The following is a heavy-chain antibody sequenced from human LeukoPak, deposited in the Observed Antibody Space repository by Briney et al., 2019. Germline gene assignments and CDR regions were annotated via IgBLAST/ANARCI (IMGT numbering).Heavy chain of an antibody. D-gene: IGHD4-17*01. V-gene: IGHV4-38-2*02. CDR1: GYSISSGYY. Sequence: SETLSLTCTVSGYSISSGYYWGWIRQPPGKGLEWIGSIYHSGSVYYNPSLKSRVTISVDTSKNQFSLKLRSVTAADTAVYYCASTITVTTDYWGQGTLVTVSS. CDR3: ASTITVTTDY. CDR2: IYHSGSV. J-gene: IGHJ4*02.